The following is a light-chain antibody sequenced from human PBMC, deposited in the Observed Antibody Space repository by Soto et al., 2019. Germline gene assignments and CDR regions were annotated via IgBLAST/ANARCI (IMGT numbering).Light chain of an antibody. CDR1: ESVANSY. J-gene: IGKJ5*01. Sequence: EIVLTQSPGTQYLSPGERATLSCRASESVANSYLAWYQQKPGQAPRLLIYDASSRATGIPDRFSGSGSGTDFTLTISILESEDFAVYYCQQYGTLITFGQGTRLEIK. V-gene: IGKV3-20*01. CDR3: QQYGTLIT. CDR2: DAS.